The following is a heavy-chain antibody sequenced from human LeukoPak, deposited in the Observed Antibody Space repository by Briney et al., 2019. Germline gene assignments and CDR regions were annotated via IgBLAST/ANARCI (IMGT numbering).Heavy chain of an antibody. J-gene: IGHJ4*02. CDR1: GFTSSAYG. CDR3: AKDRYSGSYLQSGPCAH. CDR2: ISYDGSNK. D-gene: IGHD1-26*01. V-gene: IGHV3-30*18. Sequence: GGSLRLSCAASGFTSSAYGMHWVRQAPGKGLEWVALISYDGSNKYYADSVKGRFTISRDNSKNTLYLQMNSLRTEDTAVYYCAKDRYSGSYLQSGPCAHWGQGSLVTVSS.